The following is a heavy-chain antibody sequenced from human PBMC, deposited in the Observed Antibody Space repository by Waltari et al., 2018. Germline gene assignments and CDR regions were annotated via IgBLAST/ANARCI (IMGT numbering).Heavy chain of an antibody. J-gene: IGHJ5*02. V-gene: IGHV4-61*02. CDR3: ARGKEKGYVRQWSWFDP. Sequence: QVQLQESGPGLVKPSQTLSLTCTVSGGSISSGSYYWSWIRQPAGKGLEWIGRIYTSGSTNYNPSLKSRVTISVDTSKNQFSLKLSSVTAADTAVYYCARGKEKGYVRQWSWFDPWGQGTLVTVSS. CDR2: IYTSGST. D-gene: IGHD2-15*01. CDR1: GGSISSGSYY.